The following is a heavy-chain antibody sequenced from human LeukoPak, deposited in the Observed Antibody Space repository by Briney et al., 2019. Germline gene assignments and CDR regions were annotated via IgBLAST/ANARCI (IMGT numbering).Heavy chain of an antibody. Sequence: PGGSLRLSCAASGFTFSSYEMNRVRQAPGKGLEGVSYISSSGSTIYYADSVKGRFTISRDNAKNSLYLQMNSLRADDTAVYYCAELGITMIGGVWGKGTTVTISS. CDR1: GFTFSSYE. D-gene: IGHD3-10*02. J-gene: IGHJ6*04. CDR2: ISSSGSTI. V-gene: IGHV3-48*03. CDR3: AELGITMIGGV.